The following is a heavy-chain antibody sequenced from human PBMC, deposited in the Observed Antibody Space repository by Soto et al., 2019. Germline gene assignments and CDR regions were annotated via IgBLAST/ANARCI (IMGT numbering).Heavy chain of an antibody. CDR3: ARGGRITSYRDFDY. J-gene: IGHJ4*02. CDR2: ISYDGSNK. D-gene: IGHD3-16*02. V-gene: IGHV3-30-3*01. CDR1: GFTFSSYA. Sequence: QVQLVEAGGGVVQPGRSLRLSCAASGFTFSSYAMHWVRQAPGKGLEWVAVISYDGSNKYYADSVKGRFTISRDNSKNTLHLPMISLRAGDKDDYYCARGGRITSYRDFDYWSQGTLVTV.